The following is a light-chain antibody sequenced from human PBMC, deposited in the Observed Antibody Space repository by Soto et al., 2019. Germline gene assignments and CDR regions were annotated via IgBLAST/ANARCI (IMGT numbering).Light chain of an antibody. J-gene: IGKJ3*01. CDR3: QQRWT. Sequence: DFQMTQSPSSLSASVGDRVTITCRTSQTFSTSLNWYQHKPEQAPKLLIYAASNLQPGIPYRFSGSGSGTDFTLTISSLQPEDFATYYCQQRWTFGPGTTVDI. CDR2: AAS. V-gene: IGKV1-39*01. CDR1: QTFSTS.